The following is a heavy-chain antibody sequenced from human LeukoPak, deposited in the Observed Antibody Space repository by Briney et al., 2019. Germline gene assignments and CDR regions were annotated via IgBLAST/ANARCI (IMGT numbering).Heavy chain of an antibody. CDR2: INPNSGGT. V-gene: IGHV1-2*02. Sequence: ASVKVSCKASGYTFTGYYMHWVRQAPGQGLEWMGWINPNSGGTNYAQKFQGRVTMTRDTSISTAYMELRSLRSDDTAVYYCARVGRNYYGSGSYYAPYYYYYMDVWGKGTTVTVSS. CDR3: ARVGRNYYGSGSYYAPYYYYYMDV. D-gene: IGHD3-10*01. J-gene: IGHJ6*03. CDR1: GYTFTGYY.